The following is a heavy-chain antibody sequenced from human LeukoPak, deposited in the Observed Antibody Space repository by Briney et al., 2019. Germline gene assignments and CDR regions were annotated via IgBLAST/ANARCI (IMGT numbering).Heavy chain of an antibody. Sequence: GGSLRLSCAASGFIFSDYYMTWIRQAPGKGLEWISYITTNGASTYYADSVKDRFTISRDNSKNTLYLQMNSLRAEDTAIYYCAKARWQLADYYYYYMDVWGTGTTVTVSS. J-gene: IGHJ6*03. D-gene: IGHD5-24*01. V-gene: IGHV3-11*01. CDR3: AKARWQLADYYYYYMDV. CDR2: ITTNGAST. CDR1: GFIFSDYY.